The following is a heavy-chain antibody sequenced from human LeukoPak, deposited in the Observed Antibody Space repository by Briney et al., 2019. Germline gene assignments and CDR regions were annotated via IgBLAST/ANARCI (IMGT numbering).Heavy chain of an antibody. D-gene: IGHD6-19*01. Sequence: HSGGSPRLSCAASGFTFGSCWMNWVRQAPGKGLEWVSAISGSGGSTYYADSVKGRFTISRDNSKNTLYLQMNSLRAEDTAVYYCAKSGWYPGLEYFDYWGQGTLVTVSS. V-gene: IGHV3-23*01. CDR3: AKSGWYPGLEYFDY. J-gene: IGHJ4*02. CDR2: ISGSGGST. CDR1: GFTFGSCW.